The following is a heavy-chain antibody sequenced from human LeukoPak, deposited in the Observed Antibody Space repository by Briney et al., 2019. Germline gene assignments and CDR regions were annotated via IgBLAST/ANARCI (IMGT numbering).Heavy chain of an antibody. D-gene: IGHD6-6*01. CDR3: AKDGDGSSSPYYMDV. V-gene: IGHV3-30*02. J-gene: IGHJ6*03. CDR2: IWYGGSNK. CDR1: GFTFSSYG. Sequence: GGSLRLSCAASGFTFSSYGMHWVRQAPGKGLEWVAVIWYGGSNKYYADSVKGRFTISRDNSKNTLYLQMNSLRAEDTAVYYCAKDGDGSSSPYYMDVWGKGTTVTVSS.